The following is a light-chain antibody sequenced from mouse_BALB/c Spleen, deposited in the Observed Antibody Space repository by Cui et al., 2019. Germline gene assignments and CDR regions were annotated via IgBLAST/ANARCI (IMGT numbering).Light chain of an antibody. CDR3: HQWSSYPWT. J-gene: IGKJ1*01. V-gene: IGKV4-80*01. CDR2: STS. CDR1: SSVSY. Sequence: QIVLTQSPAIMSASLGEEITLTCSASSSVSYMQWYQQKSGTSPKLLIYSTSNLASGVPSRFSGSCSGIFYSLTISSLESEDAADYYCHQWSSYPWTFGGGTNLEIK.